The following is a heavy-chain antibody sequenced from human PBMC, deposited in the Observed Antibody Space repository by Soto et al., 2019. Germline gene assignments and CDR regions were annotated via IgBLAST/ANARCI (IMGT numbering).Heavy chain of an antibody. CDR1: GFTFSRYA. Sequence: GGSLRLSCAASGFTFSRYAMHWVRQAPGEGLEWVAVISRDGSSKYYGDSVKGRFTVFRDNSNNTLYLSMTSLRPDDTAVFYCARSRNGAVPDSINFWGQGTLVTVSS. CDR2: ISRDGSSK. D-gene: IGHD2-8*01. J-gene: IGHJ4*02. CDR3: ARSRNGAVPDSINF. V-gene: IGHV3-30-3*01.